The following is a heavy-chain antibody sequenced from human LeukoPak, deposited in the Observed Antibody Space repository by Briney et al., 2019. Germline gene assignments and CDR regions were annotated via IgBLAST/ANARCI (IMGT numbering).Heavy chain of an antibody. CDR2: AYYSGST. CDR1: GDSISSYY. J-gene: IGHJ5*02. CDR3: PRHMELLNWFDP. Sequence: PETLSLTCTVSGDSISSYYWDWIRQPPGKGLEWIGSAYYSGSTYHNPSLKSRVTISVDTSKNQFSLKLSSVTAADTAVYYCPRHMELLNWFDPCGQGTLVNVSS. D-gene: IGHD1-26*01. V-gene: IGHV4-39*01.